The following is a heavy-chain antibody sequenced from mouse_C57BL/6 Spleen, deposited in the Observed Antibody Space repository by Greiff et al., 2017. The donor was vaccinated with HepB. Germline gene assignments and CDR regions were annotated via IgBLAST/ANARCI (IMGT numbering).Heavy chain of an antibody. J-gene: IGHJ3*01. CDR1: GYTFTSYW. Sequence: VQLQQPGAELVKPGASVKMSCKASGYTFTSYWITWVKQRPGQGLEWIGDIYPGSGSTNYNEKFKSKATLTVDTSSSTAYMQLSSLTSEDSAVYYGARPGSNYFAWFAYWGQGTLVTVSA. V-gene: IGHV1-55*01. D-gene: IGHD2-5*01. CDR2: IYPGSGST. CDR3: ARPGSNYFAWFAY.